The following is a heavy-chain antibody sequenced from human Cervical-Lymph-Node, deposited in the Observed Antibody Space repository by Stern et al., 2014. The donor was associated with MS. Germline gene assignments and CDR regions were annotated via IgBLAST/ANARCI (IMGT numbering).Heavy chain of an antibody. Sequence: QVQLAESGGGLVKPGGSLRLSCAASGFTFSDYYMSWIRQAPGKGPEWISDISSGGGTIHYADSVKGRFTISRDNAKNSLYLQMNSLSAEDTAVYYCARDGGRLHFDYWGQGTLVTVSS. CDR1: GFTFSDYY. V-gene: IGHV3-11*01. D-gene: IGHD3-16*01. CDR2: ISSGGGTI. CDR3: ARDGGRLHFDY. J-gene: IGHJ4*02.